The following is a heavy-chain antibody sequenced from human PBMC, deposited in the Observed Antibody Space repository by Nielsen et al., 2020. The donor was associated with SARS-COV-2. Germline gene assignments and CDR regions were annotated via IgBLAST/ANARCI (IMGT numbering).Heavy chain of an antibody. CDR3: ARSVTLRFLEWSDDAFDI. D-gene: IGHD3-3*01. V-gene: IGHV3-21*01. CDR1: GFPFSSYS. J-gene: IGHJ3*02. Sequence: GESLKISCAASGFPFSSYSMNWVRQAPGKGLEWVSSISSSSSYIYYADSVKGRFTISRDKAKNSLYLQMNSLRAEDTAVYYCARSVTLRFLEWSDDAFDIWGQGTMVTVSS. CDR2: ISSSSSYI.